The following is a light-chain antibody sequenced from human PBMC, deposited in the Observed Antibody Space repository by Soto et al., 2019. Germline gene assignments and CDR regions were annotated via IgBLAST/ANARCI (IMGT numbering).Light chain of an antibody. J-gene: IGLJ1*01. V-gene: IGLV1-47*01. CDR2: RNN. CDR3: XAWDDSLTCYV. CDR1: NSNIGRNC. Sequence: ALTKPPSVSGTPRQRVTISCSGGNSNIGRNCVFWYQHLPGTAPKVLIYRNNLRPSGVPDRFFGSKSGTSASLAISGLLSEDEADYYXXAWDDSLTCYVFAPATKFTVL.